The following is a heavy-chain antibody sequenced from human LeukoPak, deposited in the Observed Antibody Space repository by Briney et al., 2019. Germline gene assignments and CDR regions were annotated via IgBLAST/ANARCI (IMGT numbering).Heavy chain of an antibody. D-gene: IGHD3-10*01. CDR1: GGSINNSY. J-gene: IGHJ3*02. Sequence: SETLSLTCTVSGGSINNSYWTWIRQPPGKGLEWIGYIYYSGSTNYNPSLKSRVTISLDTSRNQFSLKLNSVTAADTAVYYCAKSNGYGLIDIWGQGTMVTVSS. V-gene: IGHV4-59*12. CDR3: AKSNGYGLIDI. CDR2: IYYSGST.